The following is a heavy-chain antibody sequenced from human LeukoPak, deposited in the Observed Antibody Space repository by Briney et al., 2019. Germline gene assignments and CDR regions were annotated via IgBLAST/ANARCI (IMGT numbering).Heavy chain of an antibody. CDR3: ARGVRIAVAGYIDC. CDR2: INWNGGST. J-gene: IGHJ4*02. CDR1: GFTFDDYG. D-gene: IGHD6-19*01. Sequence: GGSLRLSCAASGFTFDDYGMSWVRQAPGKGLEGVSGINWNGGSTGYADSVKGRFTISRDNSKNTLYLQMNSLRSDDTAVYYCARGVRIAVAGYIDCWGQGTLVTVSS. V-gene: IGHV3-20*04.